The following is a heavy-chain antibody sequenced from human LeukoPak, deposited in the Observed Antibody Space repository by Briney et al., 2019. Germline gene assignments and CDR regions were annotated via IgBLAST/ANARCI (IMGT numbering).Heavy chain of an antibody. CDR3: ARAPNRIAAAGGPGPY. CDR2: INPNSGGT. D-gene: IGHD6-13*01. CDR1: GYTFTGYY. Sequence: ASVKVSCKASGYTFTGYYMHWVRQAPGQGLEWMGWINPNSGGTNYAQKFQGRVTMTRDTSISTAYMELSRLRSDDTAVYYCARAPNRIAAAGGPGPYWGQGTLVTVSS. V-gene: IGHV1-2*02. J-gene: IGHJ4*02.